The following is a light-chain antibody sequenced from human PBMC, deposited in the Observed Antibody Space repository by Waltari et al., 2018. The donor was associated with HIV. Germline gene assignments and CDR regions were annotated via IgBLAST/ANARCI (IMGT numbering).Light chain of an antibody. V-gene: IGLV2-8*01. CDR3: SSYADRNGFYVV. CDR2: EVT. CDR1: NSDMGGHNS. J-gene: IGLJ2*01. Sequence: QSALTQPPSASGSPGQSVTISCTGTNSDMGGHNSVSWYQQHPGKAPKLVLSEVTKRPSGVPDRFSGSKSGTTASLTVSGLQAEDEADYYCSSYADRNGFYVVFGGGTRLTVL.